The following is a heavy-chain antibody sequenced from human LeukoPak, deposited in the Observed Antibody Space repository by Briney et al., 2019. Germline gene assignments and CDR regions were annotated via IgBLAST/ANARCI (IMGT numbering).Heavy chain of an antibody. Sequence: GGSLRLSCAASGFTFSSYAMSWVRQAPGKGLEWASAISGSGGSTYYADSVKGRFTISRDNSKNTLYLQMNSLRAEDMAVYYCARISSSWFPDYWGQGTLVTVSS. D-gene: IGHD6-13*01. V-gene: IGHV3-23*01. CDR3: ARISSSWFPDY. J-gene: IGHJ4*02. CDR2: ISGSGGST. CDR1: GFTFSSYA.